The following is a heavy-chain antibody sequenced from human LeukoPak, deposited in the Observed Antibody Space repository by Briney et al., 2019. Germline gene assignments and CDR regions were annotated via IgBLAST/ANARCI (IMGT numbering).Heavy chain of an antibody. Sequence: GGSLRLSCAASGFTFSSYSMNWVREAPRKGLERVSSISSSSSYIYYAASVKGQFTISRDNAKNSLYLQMNCLRAEDTAVYYCARDHWDIAMVSPFDYWGQGTLVTVSS. J-gene: IGHJ4*02. V-gene: IGHV3-21*01. D-gene: IGHD5-18*01. CDR1: GFTFSSYS. CDR3: ARDHWDIAMVSPFDY. CDR2: ISSSSSYI.